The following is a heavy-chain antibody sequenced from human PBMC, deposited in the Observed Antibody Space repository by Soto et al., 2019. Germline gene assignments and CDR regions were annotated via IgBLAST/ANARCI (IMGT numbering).Heavy chain of an antibody. V-gene: IGHV3-7*03. CDR1: GFTFSDYW. CDR3: VYAMDV. CDR2: IKGDGSEI. Sequence: GGSLRLSCVASGFTFSDYWMIWVRQAPGKGLEWVANIKGDGSEIYYVDSVKGRFTISRDNTKNSLYLQMNSLRADDTAVYYCVYAMDVWVQGTTVTVSS. J-gene: IGHJ6*02.